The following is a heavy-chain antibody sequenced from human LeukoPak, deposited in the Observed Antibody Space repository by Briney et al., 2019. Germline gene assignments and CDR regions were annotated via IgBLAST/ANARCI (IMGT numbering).Heavy chain of an antibody. D-gene: IGHD6-6*01. CDR3: ARDLTYSSSYVTLSGVEGSD. V-gene: IGHV1-46*01. Sequence: ASVKVSCKASGYTFTSYYMHWVRQAPGQGLEWMGIINPGGGSTSYAQKFQGRVTMTRDTSTSTVYMELSSLRSEDTAVYYCARDLTYSSSYVTLSGVEGSDWGQGTLVTVSS. CDR1: GYTFTSYY. CDR2: INPGGGST. J-gene: IGHJ4*02.